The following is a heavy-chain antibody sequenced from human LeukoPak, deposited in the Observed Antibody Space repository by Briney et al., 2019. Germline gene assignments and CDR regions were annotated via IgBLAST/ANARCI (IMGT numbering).Heavy chain of an antibody. D-gene: IGHD6-19*01. CDR3: AKGVAVAERSYFFDY. Sequence: GGSLRLSCAASGFTFSSYTMNWVRQAPGKGLEWVSYISSSSSTIYYADSVKGRFTISRDNSKNTLYLQVNSLRAEDTAVYYCAKGVAVAERSYFFDYWGQGTLVTVSS. V-gene: IGHV3-48*01. J-gene: IGHJ4*02. CDR2: ISSSSSTI. CDR1: GFTFSSYT.